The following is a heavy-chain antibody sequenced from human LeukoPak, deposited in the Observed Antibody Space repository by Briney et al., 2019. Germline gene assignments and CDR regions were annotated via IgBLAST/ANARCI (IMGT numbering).Heavy chain of an antibody. Sequence: SETLSLTCAVYGGSFSGYYWSWIRQPPGKGLEWIGEINHSGSTNYNPSLKSRVTISVDTSKNQFSLKLRSVTAADTAVYNWARECITMVRGVPNTHYYYLVMNVGGQGTTVT. V-gene: IGHV4-34*01. CDR2: INHSGST. D-gene: IGHD3-10*01. CDR1: GGSFSGYY. CDR3: ARECITMVRGVPNTHYYYLVMNV. J-gene: IGHJ6*02.